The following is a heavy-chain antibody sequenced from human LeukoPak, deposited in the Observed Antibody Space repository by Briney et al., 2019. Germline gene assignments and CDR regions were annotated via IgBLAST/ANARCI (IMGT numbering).Heavy chain of an antibody. J-gene: IGHJ6*03. Sequence: ASVKVSCKASGYTFTSYDINWVRQATGQGLERMGWMNPNSGNTGYAQKFQGRGTITRNTSVSTAYMELSSLRSEDTAVYYCARVWYSSGYYYPGGNYYYYMDVWGKGTTVTVSS. V-gene: IGHV1-8*03. CDR1: GYTFTSYD. D-gene: IGHD3-22*01. CDR2: MNPNSGNT. CDR3: ARVWYSSGYYYPGGNYYYYMDV.